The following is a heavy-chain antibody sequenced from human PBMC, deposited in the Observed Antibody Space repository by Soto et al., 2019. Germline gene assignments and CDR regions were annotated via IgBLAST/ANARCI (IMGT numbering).Heavy chain of an antibody. D-gene: IGHD3-16*01. V-gene: IGHV4-4*07. Sequence: QVQLQESGPGLVKPSETLSLICTVSNGSISGYYWSWVRQSAGKGLEWIGRIYSSGNANYNPSLYSRVTMSGDTSQNHFSRKVTSLTAADTAMYYCVRGDVFDIWGRGTMVTVSS. CDR1: NGSISGYY. J-gene: IGHJ3*02. CDR2: IYSSGNA. CDR3: VRGDVFDI.